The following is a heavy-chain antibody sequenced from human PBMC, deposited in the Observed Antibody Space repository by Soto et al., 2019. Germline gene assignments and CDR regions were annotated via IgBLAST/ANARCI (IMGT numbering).Heavy chain of an antibody. D-gene: IGHD2-8*01. CDR1: GFTFRSHG. CDR2: IWYDGSEE. CDR3: VRWANFRASDS. J-gene: IGHJ5*02. V-gene: IGHV3-33*01. Sequence: XVSLRLSCAASGFTFRSHGMHWVRQAPGKGLEWVAVIWYDGSEEYYADSVKGRFTISRDNSNNILYLQMDILRAEDTAVYYCVRWANFRASDSWGQGSRVTVSS.